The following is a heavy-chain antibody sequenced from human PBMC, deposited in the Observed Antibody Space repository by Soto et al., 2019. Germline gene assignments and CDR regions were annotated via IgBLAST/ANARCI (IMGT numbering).Heavy chain of an antibody. V-gene: IGHV1-3*01. CDR3: ARAPHAVYDSSGYYYAR. J-gene: IGHJ4*02. D-gene: IGHD3-22*01. CDR2: INAGNGNT. Sequence: ASVKVSCKASGYTFTSYAMHWVRQAPGQRLEWMGWINAGNGNTKYSQKFQGRVTITRDTSASTAYMELSSLRSEDTAVYYCARAPHAVYDSSGYYYARWGQGTLVTVS. CDR1: GYTFTSYA.